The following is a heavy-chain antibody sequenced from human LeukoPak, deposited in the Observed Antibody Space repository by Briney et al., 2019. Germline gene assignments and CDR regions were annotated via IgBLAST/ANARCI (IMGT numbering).Heavy chain of an antibody. CDR3: ARGYYSGYVHYYYYMDV. CDR2: INHSGST. V-gene: IGHV4-34*01. J-gene: IGHJ6*03. Sequence: SETLSLTCTVSGGSISSYYWSWIRQPPGKGLEWIGEINHSGSTNYNPFLKSRVTISVDTSKNQFSLKLSSVTAADTAVYYCARGYYSGYVHYYYYMDVWGKGTTVTVSS. D-gene: IGHD5-12*01. CDR1: GGSISSYY.